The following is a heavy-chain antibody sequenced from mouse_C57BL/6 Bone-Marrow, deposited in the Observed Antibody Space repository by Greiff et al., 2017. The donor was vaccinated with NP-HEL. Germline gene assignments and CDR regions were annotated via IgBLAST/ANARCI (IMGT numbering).Heavy chain of an antibody. V-gene: IGHV5-9-1*02. CDR1: GFTFSSYA. D-gene: IGHD1-1*01. Sequence: EVMLVESGEGLVKPGGSLKLSCAASGFTFSSYAMSWVRQTPEKRLEWVAYISSGGDYIYYVDTVKGRFTISRDNARNTLYLQMSSLKSEDTAMYYCTRPLDYYGSSCTDYWGQGTTLTVSS. CDR3: TRPLDYYGSSCTDY. J-gene: IGHJ2*01. CDR2: ISSGGDYI.